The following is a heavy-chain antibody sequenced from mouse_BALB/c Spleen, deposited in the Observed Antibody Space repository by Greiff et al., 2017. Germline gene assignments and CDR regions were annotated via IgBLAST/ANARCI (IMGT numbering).Heavy chain of an antibody. CDR3: TRYYGNSYWYFDV. J-gene: IGHJ1*01. D-gene: IGHD2-1*01. CDR1: GYTFTSYW. CDR2: IYPSDSYT. V-gene: IGHV1-69*02. Sequence: QVQLQQPGAELVRPGASVKLSCKASGYTFTSYWINWVKQRPGQGLEWIGNIYPSDSYTNYNQKFKDKATLTVDKSSSTAYMQLSSPTSEDSAVYYCTRYYGNSYWYFDVWGAGTTVTVSS.